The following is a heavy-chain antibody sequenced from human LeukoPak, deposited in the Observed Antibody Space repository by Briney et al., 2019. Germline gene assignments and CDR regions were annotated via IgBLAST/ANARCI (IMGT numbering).Heavy chain of an antibody. Sequence: GASVKVSCKASGGTFSSYAISWVRQAPGQGLEWMGGIIPIFGTANYAQKFQGKVTITADESTSTAYMELSSLRSEDTAVYYFARDSRGDSSSAGPFDYWGQGTLVTVSS. CDR2: IIPIFGTA. J-gene: IGHJ4*02. V-gene: IGHV1-69*01. D-gene: IGHD6-6*01. CDR1: GGTFSSYA. CDR3: ARDSRGDSSSAGPFDY.